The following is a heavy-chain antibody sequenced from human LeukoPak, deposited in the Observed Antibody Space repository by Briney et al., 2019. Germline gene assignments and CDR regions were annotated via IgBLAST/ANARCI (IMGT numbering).Heavy chain of an antibody. CDR3: ARISGSGWYFDY. D-gene: IGHD6-19*01. CDR1: GFSLSTSGMC. V-gene: IGHV2-70*11. J-gene: IGHJ4*02. Sequence: SGPALVKPTQTLTLTCTFSGFSLSTSGMCVTWIRQPPGKALEWLARIDWDDDKYYSTSLKTRLTIPKDTSKNQVVLTMTNMDPVDTATYYCARISGSGWYFDYWGQGTLVTVSS. CDR2: IDWDDDK.